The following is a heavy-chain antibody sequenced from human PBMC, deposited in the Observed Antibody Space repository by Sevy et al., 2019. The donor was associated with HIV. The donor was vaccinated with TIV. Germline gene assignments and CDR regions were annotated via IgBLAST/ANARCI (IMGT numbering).Heavy chain of an antibody. J-gene: IGHJ6*02. CDR3: ARDWECTGGVCYFMDV. Sequence: GGSLRLSCAASGFGLNGNAMSWVRQAPGKGLEWVAAIHGGDDTTHYGDSVKGRFTISRDNAKNSLYLQMNSLRAEDTAVYYCARDWECTGGVCYFMDVWGQGTTVTVSS. CDR2: IHGGDDTT. V-gene: IGHV3-23*01. D-gene: IGHD2-8*02. CDR1: GFGLNGNA.